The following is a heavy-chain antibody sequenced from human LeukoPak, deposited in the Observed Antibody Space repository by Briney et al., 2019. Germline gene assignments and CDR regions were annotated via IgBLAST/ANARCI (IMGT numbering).Heavy chain of an antibody. CDR1: GGSISSYY. CDR3: ARGPHSSLRSDHKYYHYMEL. V-gene: IGHV4-4*09. J-gene: IGHJ6*03. D-gene: IGHD2-15*01. Sequence: SETLSLTCTVSGGSISSYYWSWIRQPPGKGLEWIGYIYTSGSTNYNPSLKSRVTISVDTSKNQFSLKLSSVTAADTAVYYCARGPHSSLRSDHKYYHYMELWGKGTTVTVSS. CDR2: IYTSGST.